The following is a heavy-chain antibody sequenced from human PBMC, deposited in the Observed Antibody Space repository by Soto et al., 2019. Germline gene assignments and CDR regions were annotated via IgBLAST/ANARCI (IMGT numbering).Heavy chain of an antibody. Sequence: PGGSLRLSSAASGFLSSNYAMGWVRQDPVTGLEGFSAISDSGVNTYYADSVKGRFTISRDNSKNALYLEMKSLRAGDTAVYYCIKEARGHSYASLWGQGTPVTVSS. CDR1: GFLSSNYA. J-gene: IGHJ4*02. V-gene: IGHV3-23*01. CDR2: ISDSGVNT. CDR3: IKEARGHSYASL. D-gene: IGHD3-16*01.